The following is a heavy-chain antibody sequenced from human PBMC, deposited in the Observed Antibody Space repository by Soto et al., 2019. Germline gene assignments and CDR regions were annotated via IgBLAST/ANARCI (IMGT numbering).Heavy chain of an antibody. Sequence: ASVKVSCKASGGTFSSYAISWVRQAPGQGLEWMGGIIPIFGTANYAQKFQGRVTITADESTSTAYMELSSLRSEDTAVYYCARDREYSSSWDGSYFDYWGQGTLVTVSS. CDR3: ARDREYSSSWDGSYFDY. CDR2: IIPIFGTA. CDR1: GGTFSSYA. J-gene: IGHJ4*02. D-gene: IGHD6-13*01. V-gene: IGHV1-69*13.